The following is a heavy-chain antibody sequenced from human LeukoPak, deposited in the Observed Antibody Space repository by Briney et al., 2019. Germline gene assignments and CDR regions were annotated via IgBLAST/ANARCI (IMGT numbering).Heavy chain of an antibody. V-gene: IGHV1-18*01. Sequence: ASVKVSCKASGYTFTSYGISWVRQAPGQGLEWMGWISAYNGNTNYAQKLQGRVTMTTDTSTSTAYMELRSLRSDDTAVYYCARWFGELPWGHNWFDPWGQGTLVTVSS. D-gene: IGHD3-10*01. CDR2: ISAYNGNT. CDR3: ARWFGELPWGHNWFDP. CDR1: GYTFTSYG. J-gene: IGHJ5*02.